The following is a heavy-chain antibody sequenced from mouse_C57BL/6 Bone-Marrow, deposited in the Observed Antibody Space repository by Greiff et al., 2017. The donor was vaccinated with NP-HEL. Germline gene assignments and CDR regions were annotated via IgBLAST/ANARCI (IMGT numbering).Heavy chain of an antibody. V-gene: IGHV1-19*01. D-gene: IGHD4-1*02. CDR2: INPYNGGT. CDR1: GYTFTDYY. Sequence: VQLKESGPVLVKPGASVKMSCKASGYTFTDYYMNWVKQSHGKSLEWIGVINPYNGGTSYNQKFKGKATLTVDKSSSTAYMELNSLTSEDSAVYYCARYPSSTGAYYFDYWGQGTTLTVSS. J-gene: IGHJ2*01. CDR3: ARYPSSTGAYYFDY.